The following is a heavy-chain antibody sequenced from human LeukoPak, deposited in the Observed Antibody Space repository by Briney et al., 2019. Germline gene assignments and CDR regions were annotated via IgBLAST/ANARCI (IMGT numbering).Heavy chain of an antibody. V-gene: IGHV3-7*01. CDR3: ARAHLGYCSGNNPCSGMDA. D-gene: IGHD2-15*01. CDR2: TRQDGSDK. CDR1: GFIFSTYW. J-gene: IGHJ6*02. Sequence: GGSLRLSCAASGFIFSTYWMSWVRQAPGKGLEWVASTRQDGSDKYYVDSVKGRFTISRDNAKMSFYLQMNSLRAEDTAVYYCARAHLGYCSGNNPCSGMDAWGQGTTVIVSS.